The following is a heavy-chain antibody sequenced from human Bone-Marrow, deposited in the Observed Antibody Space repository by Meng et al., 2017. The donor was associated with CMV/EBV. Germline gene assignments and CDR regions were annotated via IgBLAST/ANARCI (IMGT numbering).Heavy chain of an antibody. V-gene: IGHV1-69*05. D-gene: IGHD6-13*01. CDR1: GGTFSSYA. CDR2: IIPIFGTA. CDR3: ARDRMSSSWYDY. J-gene: IGHJ4*02. Sequence: SVKVSCKASGGTFSSYAISWVRQAPGQGLEWMGGIIPIFGTANYAQKFQGRVTMTRDTSTSTVYMELSSLRSEDTAVYYCARDRMSSSWYDYWGQGTLVTVSS.